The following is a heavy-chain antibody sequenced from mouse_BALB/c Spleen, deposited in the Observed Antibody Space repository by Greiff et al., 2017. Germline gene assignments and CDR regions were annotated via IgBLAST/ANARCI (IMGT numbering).Heavy chain of an antibody. J-gene: IGHJ4*01. CDR3: GKPRRRDY. CDR1: GYTFSSYW. V-gene: IGHV1-9*01. CDR2: ILPGSGST. Sequence: VQLHQSGAELMKPGASVKISCKATGYTFSSYWIEWVKQRPGHGLEWIGEILPGSGSTNYNEKFKGKATFTADTSSNTAYMQLSNLTSEDSAVYYCGKPRRRDYWGQGTSVTVAS.